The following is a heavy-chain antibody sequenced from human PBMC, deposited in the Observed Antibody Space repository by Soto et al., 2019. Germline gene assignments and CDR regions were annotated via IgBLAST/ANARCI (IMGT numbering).Heavy chain of an antibody. V-gene: IGHV3-33*01. Sequence: QVQLVESGGGVVQPGRSLRLSCAASGFTFSSYGMHWVRQAPGKGLEWVAVIWYDGSNKYYADSVKGRFTISRDNSKNTLYLQMNSLRAEDTAVYYCARDKGWTKPQYYFDYWGQGTLVTVSS. J-gene: IGHJ4*02. CDR1: GFTFSSYG. D-gene: IGHD2-15*01. CDR3: ARDKGWTKPQYYFDY. CDR2: IWYDGSNK.